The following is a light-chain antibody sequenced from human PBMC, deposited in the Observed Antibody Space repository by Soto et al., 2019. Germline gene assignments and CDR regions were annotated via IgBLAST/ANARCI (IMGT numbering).Light chain of an antibody. Sequence: EIVMTQSPATLSVSPVERATLSCRASQSVSSNLAWYQQKPGQAPRLLIYGASNRATGIPDRFSGSGSGTDFTLTISSLEPEDFAVYYCQQRRSWQVTFGQGTRLEIK. CDR1: QSVSSN. CDR3: QQRRSWQVT. J-gene: IGKJ5*01. V-gene: IGKV3D-11*02. CDR2: GAS.